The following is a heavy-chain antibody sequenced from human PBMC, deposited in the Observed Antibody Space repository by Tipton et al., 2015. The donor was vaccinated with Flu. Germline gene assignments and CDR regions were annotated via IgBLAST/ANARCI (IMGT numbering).Heavy chain of an antibody. CDR3: ASGGYSSSWYTPPYYYYYGMDV. Sequence: WSWIRQPPGKGLEWIGEINHSGSTNYNPSLKSRVTISVDTSKNQFSLKLSSVTAADTAVYYCASGGYSSSWYTPPYYYYYGMDVWGQGTTVTVSS. J-gene: IGHJ6*02. D-gene: IGHD6-13*01. V-gene: IGHV4-34*01. CDR2: INHSGST.